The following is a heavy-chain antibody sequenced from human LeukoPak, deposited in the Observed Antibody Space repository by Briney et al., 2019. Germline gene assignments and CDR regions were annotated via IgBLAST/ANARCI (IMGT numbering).Heavy chain of an antibody. CDR1: GGSISSGGYY. CDR3: ARDSHYYGSGSYRYYYGMDV. Sequence: SETLSLTCTVSGGSISSGGYYWSWIRQHPGKGLEWIGYIYYSGSTYYNPSLKSRVTISVDTSKNQFSLKLSSVTAADTAVYYCARDSHYYGSGSYRYYYGMDVWGQGTTVTVSS. CDR2: IYYSGST. V-gene: IGHV4-31*03. D-gene: IGHD3-10*01. J-gene: IGHJ6*02.